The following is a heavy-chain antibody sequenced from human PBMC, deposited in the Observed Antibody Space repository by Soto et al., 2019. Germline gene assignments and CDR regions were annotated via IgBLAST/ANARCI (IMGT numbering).Heavy chain of an antibody. Sequence: EVQLVESGGGLVKPGGSLRLSCVASGINFSNYSMNWVRQAPGKWLEWVSSISDSSTYIYYADSLKGRFTISRDNAKNSLYLQMNSLRVEDTAVYYCARDDFWSVHSVGFDIWGQGTVVTVSS. CDR3: ARDDFWSVHSVGFDI. V-gene: IGHV3-21*01. J-gene: IGHJ3*02. CDR1: GINFSNYS. CDR2: ISDSSTYI. D-gene: IGHD3-3*01.